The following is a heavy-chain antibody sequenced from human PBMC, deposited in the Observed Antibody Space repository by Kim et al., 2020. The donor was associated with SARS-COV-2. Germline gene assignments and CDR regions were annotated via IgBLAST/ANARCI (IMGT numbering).Heavy chain of an antibody. CDR2: ISGSGDRT. V-gene: IGHV3-23*01. Sequence: GGSLRLSCAASGFSFSNHGMSWVRQAPGKGLEWVSGISGSGDRTYYADSVKGRFTISRDNSKNTLSLQMNSLRAEDTALYYCGKSISIGGYYYYGLDVWG. CDR3: GKSISIGGYYYYGLDV. D-gene: IGHD3-16*01. J-gene: IGHJ6*01. CDR1: GFSFSNHG.